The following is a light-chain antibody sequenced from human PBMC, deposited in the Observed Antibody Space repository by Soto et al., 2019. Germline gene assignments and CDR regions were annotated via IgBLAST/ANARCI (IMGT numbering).Light chain of an antibody. CDR2: EVT. V-gene: IGLV2-23*02. CDR1: SSDIGSYDL. CDR3: CSCADFTYV. Sequence: QSALTQPASVSGSPGQSSTISCTGTSSDIGSYDLVSWYQQHPGTAPKLIIYEVTKRPSGVSTRFSGSKSGNTASLTISGLQAVDEADYYCCSCADFTYVFGTGTKVTVL. J-gene: IGLJ1*01.